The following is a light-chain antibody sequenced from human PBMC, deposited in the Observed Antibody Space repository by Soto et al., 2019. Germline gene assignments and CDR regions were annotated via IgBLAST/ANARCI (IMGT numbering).Light chain of an antibody. CDR3: QQRRNWPRFT. V-gene: IGKV3-11*01. Sequence: EIVLTQSPATLSLSPGERATLSCRASQSVSSYLAWYQQKPGQAPRLLIYDASNRATGIPARFIGSGSGTAFSIPISSLEPADFAVYYCQQRRNWPRFTFGPGTKVDIK. CDR1: QSVSSY. J-gene: IGKJ3*01. CDR2: DAS.